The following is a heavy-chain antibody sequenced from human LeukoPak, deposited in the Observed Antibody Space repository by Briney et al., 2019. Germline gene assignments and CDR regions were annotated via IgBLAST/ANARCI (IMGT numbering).Heavy chain of an antibody. CDR1: GFTFSSYA. J-gene: IGHJ4*02. CDR3: AKQLWDGDY. D-gene: IGHD3-10*01. CDR2: ISYDGSNK. Sequence: GGSLRLSCAASGFTFSSYAMHWVRQAPGKGLEWVAVISYDGSNKYYADSVKGRFTISRDNSKNTLYLQMNSLRAEDTAVYYCAKQLWDGDYWGQGTLVTVSS. V-gene: IGHV3-30-3*02.